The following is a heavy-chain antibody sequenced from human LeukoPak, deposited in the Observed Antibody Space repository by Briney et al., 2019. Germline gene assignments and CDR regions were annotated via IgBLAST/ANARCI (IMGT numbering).Heavy chain of an antibody. V-gene: IGHV5-51*01. CDR1: GYSFTSYW. Sequence: GESLKISCQGSGYSFTSYWIGWVRQMPGKGLEWMGIIYPGDSDTRYSPSFQGQVTISADKSISTAYLQWSSLKASDTAMYYCAKLVYCTSTSCYEAFDIWGQGTMVTVSS. CDR3: AKLVYCTSTSCYEAFDI. J-gene: IGHJ3*02. CDR2: IYPGDSDT. D-gene: IGHD2-2*01.